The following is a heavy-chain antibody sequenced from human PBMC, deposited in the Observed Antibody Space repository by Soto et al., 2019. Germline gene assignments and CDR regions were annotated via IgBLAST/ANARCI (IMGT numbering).Heavy chain of an antibody. Sequence: QVQLVQSGAEVKKPGASVKVSCKASGYTFTSYDINWVRQATGQGLEWMGWMNPNSGNTGYAQKFQGRVTMTRNTSISTAYMELSSLRSEDTAVYYCAATGSGYDYERGYYYYMDVSGKGTTVTVSS. CDR1: GYTFTSYD. CDR2: MNPNSGNT. V-gene: IGHV1-8*01. D-gene: IGHD5-12*01. J-gene: IGHJ6*03. CDR3: AATGSGYDYERGYYYYMDV.